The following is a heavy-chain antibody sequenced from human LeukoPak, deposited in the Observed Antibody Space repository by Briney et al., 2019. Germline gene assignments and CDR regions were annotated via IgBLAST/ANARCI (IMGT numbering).Heavy chain of an antibody. CDR1: GGTFSSYA. CDR2: IIPIFGTA. D-gene: IGHD3-3*01. CDR3: ARSFWSGNPYYYGMDV. V-gene: IGHV1-69*13. Sequence: SVKVSCKASGGTFSSYAISWVRQAPGQGLEWMGGIIPIFGTANYAQKFQGRVTITADESTSTAYMELSSLRSEDTAVYYCARSFWSGNPYYYGMDVWGQGTTVTVSS. J-gene: IGHJ6*02.